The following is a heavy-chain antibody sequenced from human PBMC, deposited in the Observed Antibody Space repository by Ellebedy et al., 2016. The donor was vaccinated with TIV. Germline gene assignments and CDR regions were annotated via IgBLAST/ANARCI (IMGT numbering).Heavy chain of an antibody. CDR3: ARGGYSHFDR. CDR1: RFTFSDYY. J-gene: IGHJ4*02. Sequence: PGRSLRLSCAASRFTFSDYYMSWIRQAPGKGLEWVSSISTGGSTIYYADSVKGRFTISRDDAKNSLYLQMNSLRVEDTAVYYCARGGYSHFDRWGQGTLVTVSS. V-gene: IGHV3-11*01. D-gene: IGHD5-18*01. CDR2: ISTGGSTI.